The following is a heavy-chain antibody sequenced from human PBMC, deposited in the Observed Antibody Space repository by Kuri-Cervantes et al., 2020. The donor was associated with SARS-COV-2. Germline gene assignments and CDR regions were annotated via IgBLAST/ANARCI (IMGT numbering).Heavy chain of an antibody. D-gene: IGHD1/OR15-1a*01. Sequence: SETLSLTCSVSGDSIGGSRYYWGWIRQPPGKGLDWIGSILYSGRTDSNPSLESRVTMSIDTSKNQFSLNLTSVTAADTAVYYCVRQNWDIDSWGQGTLVTVSS. V-gene: IGHV4-39*01. CDR3: VRQNWDIDS. CDR2: ILYSGRT. CDR1: GDSIGGSRYY. J-gene: IGHJ4*02.